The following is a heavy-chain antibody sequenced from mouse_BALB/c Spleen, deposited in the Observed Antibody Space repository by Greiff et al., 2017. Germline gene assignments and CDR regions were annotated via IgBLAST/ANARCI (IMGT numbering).Heavy chain of an antibody. CDR3: TRPGSRDWYFDV. CDR1: GYTFTSYY. Sequence: QVQLKESGAELVKPGASVKLSCKASGYTFTSYYMYWVKQRPGQGLEWIGEINPSNGGTNFNEKFKSKATLTVDKSSSTAYMQLSSLTSEDSAVYYCTRPGSRDWYFDVWGAGTTVTVSS. V-gene: IGHV1S81*02. D-gene: IGHD1-1*01. CDR2: INPSNGGT. J-gene: IGHJ1*01.